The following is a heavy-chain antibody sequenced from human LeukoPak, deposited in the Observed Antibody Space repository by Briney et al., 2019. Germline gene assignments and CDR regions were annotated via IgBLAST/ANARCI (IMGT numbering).Heavy chain of an antibody. CDR3: ARGPPIFGVVIHYYYYGMDV. CDR1: GGSFSGYY. Sequence: PSETLSLTCAVYGGSFSGYYWSWIRQPPGKGLEWIGEINHSGSTNYNPSLKSRVTISVDTSKNQFSLKLSSVTAADTAVYYCARGPPIFGVVIHYYYYGMDVWGQGTRSPSP. CDR2: INHSGST. V-gene: IGHV4-34*01. J-gene: IGHJ6*02. D-gene: IGHD3-3*01.